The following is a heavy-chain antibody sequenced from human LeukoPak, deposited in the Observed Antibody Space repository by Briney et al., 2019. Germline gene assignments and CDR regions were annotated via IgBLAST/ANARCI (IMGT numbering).Heavy chain of an antibody. V-gene: IGHV3-21*01. CDR1: GFTFSSYA. D-gene: IGHD5-18*01. CDR2: ISSSSSYI. Sequence: AGGSLRLSCAASGFTFSSYAMSWVRQAPGKGLEWVSSISSSSSYIYYADSVKGRFTISRDNAKNSLYLQMNSLRAEDTAVYYCARDRGYSYGYGGYYFDYWGQGTLVTVSS. J-gene: IGHJ4*02. CDR3: ARDRGYSYGYGGYYFDY.